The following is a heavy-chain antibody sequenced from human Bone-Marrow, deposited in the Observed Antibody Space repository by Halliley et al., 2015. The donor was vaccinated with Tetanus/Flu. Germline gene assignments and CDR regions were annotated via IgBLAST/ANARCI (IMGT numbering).Heavy chain of an antibody. CDR3: ARDGSRYSTH. D-gene: IGHD2-21*01. V-gene: IGHV1-18*01. Sequence: LEGMGWISVVDGNPFYAPKFQARVTMTADPSTRTVYMELRSLRSDDTAMYYCARDGSRYSTHWGQGSLVTVSS. CDR2: ISVVDGNP. J-gene: IGHJ4*02.